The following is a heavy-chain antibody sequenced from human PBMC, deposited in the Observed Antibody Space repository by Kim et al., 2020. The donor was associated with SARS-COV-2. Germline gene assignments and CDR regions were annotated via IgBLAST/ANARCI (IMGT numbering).Heavy chain of an antibody. D-gene: IGHD3-3*01. Sequence: GGSLRLSCAASGFTFSSYAMSWVRQAPGKGLEWVSAISGSGGSTYYADSVKGRFTISRDNSKNTLYLQMNSLRAEDTAVYYCAKYWYDCWSGYYCLDYWGEGTLVTVSS. CDR2: ISGSGGST. CDR3: AKYWYDCWSGYYCLDY. CDR1: GFTFSSYA. V-gene: IGHV3-23*01. J-gene: IGHJ4*02.